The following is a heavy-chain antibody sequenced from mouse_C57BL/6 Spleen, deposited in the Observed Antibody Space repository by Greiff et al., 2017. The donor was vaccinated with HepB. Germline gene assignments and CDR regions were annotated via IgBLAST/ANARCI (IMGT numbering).Heavy chain of an antibody. D-gene: IGHD1-1*01. CDR2: IWSGGST. V-gene: IGHV2-2*01. J-gene: IGHJ4*01. CDR3: ARMSTTVVDYYAMDY. CDR1: GFSLTSYG. Sequence: QVQLQQSGPGLVQPSQSLSITCTVSGFSLTSYGVHWVRQSPGKGLEWLGVIWSGGSTDYNAALISRLSISKDNSKSQVFFKMNSLQADDTAIYYCARMSTTVVDYYAMDYWGQGTSVTVSS.